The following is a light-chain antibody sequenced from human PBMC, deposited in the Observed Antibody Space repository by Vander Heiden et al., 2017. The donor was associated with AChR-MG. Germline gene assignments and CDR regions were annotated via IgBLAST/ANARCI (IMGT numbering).Light chain of an antibody. CDR3: QQYENLPLT. CDR2: DAS. V-gene: IGKV1-33*01. J-gene: IGKJ4*01. Sequence: DIQMTQSPSSLSASVGDRVTITCQASQDISNYLNWYQQKPGKAPKLLIYDASNLETRVPSRFSGSGSGTDFTFTISSLQPEDIATYYCQQYENLPLTFGGGTKVEIK. CDR1: QDISNY.